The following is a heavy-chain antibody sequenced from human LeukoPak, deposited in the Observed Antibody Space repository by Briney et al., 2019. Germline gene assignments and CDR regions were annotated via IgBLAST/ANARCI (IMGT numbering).Heavy chain of an antibody. CDR3: AAQSFDY. Sequence: ASVKVSCKASGYTFTGYYMHWVRQAPGQGLEWMGIINPSGGSTSYAQKFQGRVTMTGDMSTSTVYMELNSLRSEDTAVYYCAAQSFDYWGQGTLVTVSS. CDR2: INPSGGST. J-gene: IGHJ4*02. CDR1: GYTFTGYY. V-gene: IGHV1-46*01.